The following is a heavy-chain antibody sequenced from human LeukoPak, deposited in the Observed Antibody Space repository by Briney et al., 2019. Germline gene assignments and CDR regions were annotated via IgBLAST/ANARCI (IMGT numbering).Heavy chain of an antibody. CDR2: ISGDGGST. V-gene: IGHV3-43*02. J-gene: IGHJ6*02. D-gene: IGHD3-3*01. CDR3: AKDIENFWSGYNYGMDV. Sequence: GGSLRLSCAASGFTFDDYAMHWVRQAPGKGLEWVSLISGDGGSTYYADSVKGRFIISRDNSKNSLYLQMNSLRTEDTALYYCAKDIENFWSGYNYGMDVWGQGTTVTVSS. CDR1: GFTFDDYA.